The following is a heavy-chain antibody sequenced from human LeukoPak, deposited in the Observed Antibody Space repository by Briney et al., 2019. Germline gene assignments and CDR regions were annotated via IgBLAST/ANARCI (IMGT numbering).Heavy chain of an antibody. V-gene: IGHV4-34*01. J-gene: IGHJ4*02. Sequence: SETLSLTCAVYGGSFSNYYWSWIRQPPGKGLEWIGEINHNGTTNYNPSLKSRVTISVDTSKKQFSLKLSSVTAADTAVYYCARGVDYYGVWGQGTLVTVSS. CDR2: INHNGTT. D-gene: IGHD3-10*01. CDR1: GGSFSNYY. CDR3: ARGVDYYGV.